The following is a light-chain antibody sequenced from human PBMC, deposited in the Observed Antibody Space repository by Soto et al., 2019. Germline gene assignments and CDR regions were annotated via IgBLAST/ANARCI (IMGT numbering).Light chain of an antibody. J-gene: IGLJ3*02. V-gene: IGLV1-36*01. CDR3: PAWDDSVHGWV. CDR1: SFNIENKA. CDR2: YDD. Sequence: QSVLTQPPSVSDAPGRRVTISCSGSSFNIENKAVNWYQQLPGKAPQLLIYYDDMLSSGVSDRFSGSKSGTSASLAISGLQSEDEADYYCPAWDDSVHGWVFGGGTQLTVL.